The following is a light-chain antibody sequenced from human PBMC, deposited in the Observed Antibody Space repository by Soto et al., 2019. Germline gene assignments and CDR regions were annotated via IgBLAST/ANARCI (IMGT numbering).Light chain of an antibody. V-gene: IGKV3-20*01. CDR1: QSVSSY. J-gene: IGKJ1*01. Sequence: EIVMTQSPATLSVSPGERATLSCRASQSVSSYLAWYQQKPGQAPRLLIYGASSRATGIPDRFSGSGSGTDFTLTISRLEPEDFAVYYCHQYVSSWTFGQGTKVDIK. CDR2: GAS. CDR3: HQYVSSWT.